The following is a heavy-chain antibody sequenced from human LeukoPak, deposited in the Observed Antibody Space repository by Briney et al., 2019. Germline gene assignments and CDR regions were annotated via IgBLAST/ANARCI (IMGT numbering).Heavy chain of an antibody. CDR1: EFTFSSYS. J-gene: IGHJ1*01. D-gene: IGHD3-22*01. Sequence: GGSLRLSCAASEFTFSSYSMNWVRQAPGKGLEWVSYITNSGNSKSYADSVKGRFTISRDNSKNTLYLQMNSLRAEDTAVYYCAKVEDYYDSSGYSRDEYFQHWGQGTLVTVSS. CDR3: AKVEDYYDSSGYSRDEYFQH. V-gene: IGHV3-48*01. CDR2: ITNSGNSK.